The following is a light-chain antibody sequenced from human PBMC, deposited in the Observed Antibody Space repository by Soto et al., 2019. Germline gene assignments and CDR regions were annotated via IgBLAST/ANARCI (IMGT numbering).Light chain of an antibody. Sequence: EIVLTQSPGTLSLSPCERATLSSSASQSVSSSYLAWYQQKPGQAPRLLIYGASSRATGVPDRFSGSGSGTEFTLIINRLDPEDFAMYFCKQYSVSQWTFGQGTKVDIK. CDR1: QSVSSSY. V-gene: IGKV3-20*01. J-gene: IGKJ1*01. CDR2: GAS. CDR3: KQYSVSQWT.